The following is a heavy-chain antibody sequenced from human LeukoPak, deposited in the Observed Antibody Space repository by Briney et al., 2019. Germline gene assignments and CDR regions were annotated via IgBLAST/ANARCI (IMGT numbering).Heavy chain of an antibody. V-gene: IGHV5-51*01. D-gene: IGHD2-15*01. CDR1: GYNFTSYW. CDR3: ARRKVGYCSSGSCYNWFDP. J-gene: IGHJ5*02. CDR2: IFPGDSDT. Sequence: GGSLQISCKASGYNFTSYWIGWVRPVPGKGLEWMGIIFPGDSDTRYSPSFQGQVTISADKSISTAYLQWSSLRASDTAIYYCARRKVGYCSSGSCYNWFDPWGQGTLVTVSS.